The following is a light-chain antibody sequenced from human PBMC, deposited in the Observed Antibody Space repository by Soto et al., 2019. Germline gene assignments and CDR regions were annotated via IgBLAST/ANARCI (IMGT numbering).Light chain of an antibody. CDR2: AAS. CDR3: QQSYDISPIT. CDR1: ETISTC. Sequence: DIQMTQSPSSLSVSFGDRATCTCRASETISTCLNWYQVKPGKAPKLLIYAASTLQDGVPSRFSGSGSGTDFTLTINSLQPEDFASYYCQQSYDISPITFGQGTRLEIK. V-gene: IGKV1-39*01. J-gene: IGKJ5*01.